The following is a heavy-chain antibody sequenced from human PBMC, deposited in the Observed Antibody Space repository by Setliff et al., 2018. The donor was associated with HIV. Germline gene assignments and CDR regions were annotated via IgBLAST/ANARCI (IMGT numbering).Heavy chain of an antibody. D-gene: IGHD4-4*01. CDR1: GFTFMNYA. J-gene: IGHJ3*02. V-gene: IGHV3-30*02. Sequence: GESLKISCAASGFTFMNYAMSWVRQAPGKGLEWVSFINYDESSEYYADSVKGRVSISRDNSKNTVDLHMNSLRTEDTAVYYCAKDGDYRNGDYDAFDIWGLGTMVTVSS. CDR2: INYDESSE. CDR3: AKDGDYRNGDYDAFDI.